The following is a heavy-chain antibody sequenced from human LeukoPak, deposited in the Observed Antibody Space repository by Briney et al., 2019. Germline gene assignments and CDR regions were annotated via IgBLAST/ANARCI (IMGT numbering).Heavy chain of an antibody. CDR2: IKQVGSEQ. CDR3: ARRPTVTTPLTA. V-gene: IGHV3-7*05. J-gene: IGHJ5*02. D-gene: IGHD4-17*01. Sequence: GGSLSLSCAASGFNFSSYWMSWVRHAPGKGREWVGNIKQVGSEQYSVDSVKGRFTITKVNAKNSLYQQMNSLGAEDTAVYYCARRPTVTTPLTAWGQGTLVTVSS. CDR1: GFNFSSYW.